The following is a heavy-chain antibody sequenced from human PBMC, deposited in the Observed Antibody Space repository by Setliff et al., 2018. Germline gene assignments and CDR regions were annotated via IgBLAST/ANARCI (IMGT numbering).Heavy chain of an antibody. V-gene: IGHV4-39*07. CDR2: IYHSGSS. J-gene: IGHJ6*02. CDR3: ARGSTMIQGVRLYYHGLDV. D-gene: IGHD3-10*01. Sequence: PSETLFLTCTVSGGSISSMSYYWGWIRQPPGKGLEWIGSIYHSGSSYYNSSLRSRVTISLDTSNNQFSLKLSSVTAADTAVYYCARGSTMIQGVRLYYHGLDVWGQGTTVTVSS. CDR1: GGSISSMSYY.